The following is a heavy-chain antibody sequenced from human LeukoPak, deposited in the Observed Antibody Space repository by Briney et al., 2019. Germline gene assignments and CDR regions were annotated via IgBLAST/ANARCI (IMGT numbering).Heavy chain of an antibody. CDR3: VRESRPGGAMGLYHNLDY. J-gene: IGHJ4*02. Sequence: PGGSLRLSCAASAFSLNAYNMTWVRQTPGKGLEWVANIKEDGTEKNLVDSVKGRFTISRDNTKNLLFLEMNNLRGDDTAIYYCVRESRPGGAMGLYHNLDYWGQGTLVAVSS. CDR1: AFSLNAYN. V-gene: IGHV3-7*01. D-gene: IGHD1-1*01. CDR2: IKEDGTEK.